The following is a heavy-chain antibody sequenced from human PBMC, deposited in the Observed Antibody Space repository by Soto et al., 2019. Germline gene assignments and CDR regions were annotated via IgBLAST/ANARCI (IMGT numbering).Heavy chain of an antibody. CDR1: RYIFTAYF. D-gene: IGHD1-1*01. V-gene: IGHV1-2*02. J-gene: IGHJ5*02. CDR3: ASHDQGARFDP. Sequence: QVQLVQSVAEVKKPGASVKVSCKAPRYIFTAYFMHWVRQAPGQGIEWMGWINTNNGATYYGLSFQGRVTMTRDTSISNAYMELRIRSSDATAVYYCASHDQGARFDPWGQGTLVIVSS. CDR2: INTNNGAT.